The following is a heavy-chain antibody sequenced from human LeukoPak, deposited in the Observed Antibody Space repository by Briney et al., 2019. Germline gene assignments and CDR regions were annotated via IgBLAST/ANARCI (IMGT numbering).Heavy chain of an antibody. J-gene: IGHJ5*02. V-gene: IGHV4-39*01. CDR1: GGSISSSGYY. D-gene: IGHD3-3*01. CDR3: ARCHYDFWSGYSPSPWFDP. Sequence: SETLSLTCTVSGGSISSSGYYWGWIRQPPGKGLEWIGSIYYSGSTYYNPSLKSRVTISVDTSKNQFSLKLSSVTAADAAVYYCARCHYDFWSGYSPSPWFDPWGQGTLVTVSS. CDR2: IYYSGST.